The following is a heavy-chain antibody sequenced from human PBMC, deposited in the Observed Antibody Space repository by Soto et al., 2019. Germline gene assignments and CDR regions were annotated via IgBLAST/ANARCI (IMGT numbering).Heavy chain of an antibody. D-gene: IGHD3-22*01. CDR3: ARDTYYDSSGYYYFDY. CDR1: GFTFSDYY. V-gene: IGHV3-11*01. Sequence: LRLSCAASGFTFSDYYMSWIRQAPGKGLEWVSYISSSGSTIYYADSVKGRFTISRDNAKNSLYLQMNSLRAEDTAVYYCARDTYYDSSGYYYFDYWGQGTLVTVSS. CDR2: ISSSGSTI. J-gene: IGHJ4*02.